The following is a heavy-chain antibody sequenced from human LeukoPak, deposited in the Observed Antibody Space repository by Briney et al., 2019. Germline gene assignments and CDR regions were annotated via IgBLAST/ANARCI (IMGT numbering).Heavy chain of an antibody. CDR2: INAGNGNT. CDR3: AKETPNTGWFDP. J-gene: IGHJ5*02. V-gene: IGHV1-3*01. Sequence: ASVKVSCKASGYTFTSYAMHWVRQAPGQRLEWMGWINAGNGNTKYSQKFQGRVTITRDTSASTAYMELSSLRSEDTAMYYCAKETPNTGWFDPWGQGTLVTVSS. CDR1: GYTFTSYA. D-gene: IGHD1-14*01.